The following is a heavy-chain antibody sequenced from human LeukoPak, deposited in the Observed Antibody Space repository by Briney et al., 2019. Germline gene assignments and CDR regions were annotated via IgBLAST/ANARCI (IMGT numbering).Heavy chain of an antibody. D-gene: IGHD5-24*01. J-gene: IGHJ4*02. CDR2: IYYSGST. CDR1: GGSISGGY. CDR3: ARDRRDGYNRRFDY. Sequence: PSETLSLTCTVSGGSISGGYWSWIRQPPGKGLEWIGYIYYSGSTNYNPSLKSRVTISVDTSKNQFSLKLSSVTAADTAVYYCARDRRDGYNRRFDYWGQGTLVTVSS. V-gene: IGHV4-59*01.